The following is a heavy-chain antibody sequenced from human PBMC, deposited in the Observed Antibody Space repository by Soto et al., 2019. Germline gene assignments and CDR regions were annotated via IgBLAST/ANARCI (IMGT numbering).Heavy chain of an antibody. Sequence: GGSLRLSCAASGFTFSTYAMSWVRQAPGKGLEWVSAISDSGLSTYYADSVKGRFIISRDNSKNTLYLQMNSLRAEDTAVYYCAKGSAAGAPYYFDYWGLGILVTVSS. CDR2: ISDSGLST. CDR3: AKGSAAGAPYYFDY. CDR1: GFTFSTYA. D-gene: IGHD6-13*01. V-gene: IGHV3-23*01. J-gene: IGHJ4*02.